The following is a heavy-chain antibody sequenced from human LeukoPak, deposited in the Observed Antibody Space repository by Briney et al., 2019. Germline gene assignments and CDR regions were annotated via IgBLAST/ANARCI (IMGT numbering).Heavy chain of an antibody. Sequence: GGSLRLSCAASGFSISNYAMSWVRQAPGKGLKWVSAISGSGGSTYYADSVKGRFTISRDNAKNSLYLQMNSLRAEDTALYYCARDRYEWLLEDDAFDIWGQGTMVTVSS. CDR3: ARDRYEWLLEDDAFDI. CDR1: GFSISNYA. D-gene: IGHD3-3*01. J-gene: IGHJ3*02. CDR2: ISGSGGST. V-gene: IGHV3-23*01.